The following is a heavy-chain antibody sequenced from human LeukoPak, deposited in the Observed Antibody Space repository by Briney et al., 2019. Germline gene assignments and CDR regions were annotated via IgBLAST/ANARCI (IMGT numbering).Heavy chain of an antibody. J-gene: IGHJ3*02. CDR1: GFTFSSYE. D-gene: IGHD6-6*01. CDR3: AREGLRAARGAFDI. V-gene: IGHV3-48*03. CDR2: ISTTGSSI. Sequence: GGSLRLSCAASGFTFSSYEMNWVRQAPGKGLEWVSYISTTGSSIYYADSVKGRFTISRDNAKNSLYLQMNSLRAEDTAVYYCAREGLRAARGAFDIWGQGTMVTVSS.